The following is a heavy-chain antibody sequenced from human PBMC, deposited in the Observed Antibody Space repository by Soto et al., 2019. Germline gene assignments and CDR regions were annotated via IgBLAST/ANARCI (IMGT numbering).Heavy chain of an antibody. V-gene: IGHV3-15*07. CDR1: GFTFSNAW. J-gene: IGHJ4*02. Sequence: PGGSLRLSCAASGFTFSNAWMNWVRQAPGKGLEWVGRIKSKTDGGTTDYAAPMKGRFTISRDDSKNTLYLQMNSLKTEDTAVYYCIIDLGRYHPYYFDFWGQGTLVTLSS. CDR3: IIDLGRYHPYYFDF. D-gene: IGHD2-2*01. CDR2: IKSKTDGGTT.